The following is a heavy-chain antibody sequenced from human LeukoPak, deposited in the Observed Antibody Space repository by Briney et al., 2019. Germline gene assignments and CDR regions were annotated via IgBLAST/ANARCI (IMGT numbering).Heavy chain of an antibody. CDR3: AKARSRGYTATYFDY. D-gene: IGHD5-18*01. J-gene: IGHJ4*02. CDR1: GFTFSSYG. V-gene: IGHV3-30*18. CDR2: ISYDGNNK. Sequence: GRSLRLSCEASGFTFSSYGVFWVRQAPGKGLEWVAVISYDGNNKHYADSVKGRFTISRDNSKNTVFLQMNSLRAEDTALYYFAKARSRGYTATYFDYWGQGILVTVSS.